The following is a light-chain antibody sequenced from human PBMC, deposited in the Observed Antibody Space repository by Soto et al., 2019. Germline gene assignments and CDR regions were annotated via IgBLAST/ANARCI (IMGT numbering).Light chain of an antibody. V-gene: IGKV1-5*03. CDR1: QNIDRS. CDR2: TAS. J-gene: IGKJ1*01. CDR3: QHYDAYSRT. Sequence: DIQMTQSPSTLSTSLGDRVTITCRASQNIDRSLAWYQQKPGKAPKLLIYTASNLHDGLPSRFSASGSGTDFTRIISGQQPDDFATYYCQHYDAYSRTFGQGTRVEVK.